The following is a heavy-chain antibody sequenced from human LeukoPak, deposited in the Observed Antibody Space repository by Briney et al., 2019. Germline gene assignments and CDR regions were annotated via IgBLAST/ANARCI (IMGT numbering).Heavy chain of an antibody. CDR1: GYTFTIYG. Sequence: ASVKVSCKASGYTFTIYGISWVRPAPGQGLEWMGWISAYNGNTNYAQKLQGRVTMTTDTSTSTAYMELRSLRSDDTAVYYCARDTPYYYDSSGYRSRFDYWGQGTLVTVSS. D-gene: IGHD3-22*01. CDR2: ISAYNGNT. V-gene: IGHV1-18*01. J-gene: IGHJ4*02. CDR3: ARDTPYYYDSSGYRSRFDY.